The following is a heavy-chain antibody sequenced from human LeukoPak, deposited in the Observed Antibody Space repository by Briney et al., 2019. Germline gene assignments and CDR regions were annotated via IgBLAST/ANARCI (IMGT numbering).Heavy chain of an antibody. CDR1: EYTFTGYY. V-gene: IGHV1-2*02. CDR2: INPNSGGT. CDR3: ARAMTGYYKPPHFDY. J-gene: IGHJ4*02. Sequence: ASVKVSCKASEYTFTGYYMHWVRQDPGQGLEWMGWINPNSGGTNYAQKFQGRVTMTRDTSISTAYMELSRLRSDDTAVYYCARAMTGYYKPPHFDYWGQGTLVTVSS. D-gene: IGHD3-9*01.